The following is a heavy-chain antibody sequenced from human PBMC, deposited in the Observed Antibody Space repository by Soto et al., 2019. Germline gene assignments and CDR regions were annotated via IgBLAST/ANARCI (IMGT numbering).Heavy chain of an antibody. D-gene: IGHD3-22*01. Sequence: SVKVSCKASGGTFSSYAISWVRQAPGQGLEWMGGIIPIFGTANYAQKFQGRVTITADESTSTAYMELSSLRSEDTAVYYCAGQYYYDSSGYYQLDYWGQGALVTVSS. J-gene: IGHJ4*02. CDR2: IIPIFGTA. CDR3: AGQYYYDSSGYYQLDY. CDR1: GGTFSSYA. V-gene: IGHV1-69*13.